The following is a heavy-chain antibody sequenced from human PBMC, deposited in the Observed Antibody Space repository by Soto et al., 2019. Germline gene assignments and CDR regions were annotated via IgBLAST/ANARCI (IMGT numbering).Heavy chain of an antibody. Sequence: SETLSLTCTVSGDSVTSDSYFWSWIRQPPGKGLEWIGNSYYSGYYSGSTNHNPSLKSRVTVSVDTSKNQFSLKLSSVTAADTAVYYCARDSYGSIDYWGQGTLVTVSS. CDR1: GDSVTSDSYF. CDR2: SYYSGYYSGST. CDR3: ARDSYGSIDY. J-gene: IGHJ4*02. D-gene: IGHD5-18*01. V-gene: IGHV4-61*01.